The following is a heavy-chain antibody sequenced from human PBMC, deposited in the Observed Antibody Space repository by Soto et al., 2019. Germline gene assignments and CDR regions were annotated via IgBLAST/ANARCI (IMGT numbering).Heavy chain of an antibody. Sequence: PGGSLRLSCAASGFTFSSYSMNWARQAPGKGLEWVSSISSSSSYIYYADSVKGRFTISRDNAKNSLYLQMNSLRAEDTAVYYCARDISKLVGANAAPYFDYWGQGTLVTVSS. CDR1: GFTFSSYS. D-gene: IGHD1-26*01. V-gene: IGHV3-21*01. CDR3: ARDISKLVGANAAPYFDY. J-gene: IGHJ4*02. CDR2: ISSSSSYI.